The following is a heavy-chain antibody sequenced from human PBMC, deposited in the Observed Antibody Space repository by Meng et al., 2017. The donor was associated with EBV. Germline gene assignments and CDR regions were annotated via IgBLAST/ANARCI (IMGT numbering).Heavy chain of an antibody. CDR2: IIPIFGTA. Sequence: QGQVGQSGAEVKKPGSSGKVSCKASGGTFSSYAISWVRQAPGQGLEWMGGIIPIFGTANYAQKFQGRVTITADKSTSTAYMELSSLRSEDTAVYYCARAEIAAAGRLDYWGQGTLVTVSS. J-gene: IGHJ4*02. V-gene: IGHV1-69*06. CDR3: ARAEIAAAGRLDY. CDR1: GGTFSSYA. D-gene: IGHD6-13*01.